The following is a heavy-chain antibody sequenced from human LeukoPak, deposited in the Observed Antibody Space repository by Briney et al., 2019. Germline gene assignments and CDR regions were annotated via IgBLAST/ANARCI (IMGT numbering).Heavy chain of an antibody. Sequence: KRGESLKISCKGSGYSFTSYWIGWVRQMPGKGLEWMGIIYPGDSDTRYSPSFQGQVTISADKSISNAYLQWSSLKASDTAMYYCARTSRNYYDSSGLATDPLDYWGQGTLVTVSS. V-gene: IGHV5-51*01. CDR2: IYPGDSDT. CDR3: ARTSRNYYDSSGLATDPLDY. D-gene: IGHD3-22*01. CDR1: GYSFTSYW. J-gene: IGHJ4*02.